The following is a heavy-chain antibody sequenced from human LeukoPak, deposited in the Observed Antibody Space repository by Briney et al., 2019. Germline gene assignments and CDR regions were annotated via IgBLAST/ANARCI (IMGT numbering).Heavy chain of an antibody. J-gene: IGHJ4*02. CDR1: GYSFTSYW. CDR2: IYPGDSDT. V-gene: IGHV5-51*01. CDR3: ARLFDSSGYYPYYFDY. Sequence: LGESLKISCKGSGYSFTSYWIGWVRQMPGKGLEWMGIIYPGDSDTRYSPSFQGQVTISADKSISTAYLQWSSLKASDTAMYYCARLFDSSGYYPYYFDYWGQGTLVTVSS. D-gene: IGHD3-22*01.